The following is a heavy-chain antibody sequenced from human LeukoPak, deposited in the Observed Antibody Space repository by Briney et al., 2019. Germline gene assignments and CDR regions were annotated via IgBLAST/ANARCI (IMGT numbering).Heavy chain of an antibody. CDR1: GGSISSYY. V-gene: IGHV4-59*01. CDR2: IYYSGST. D-gene: IGHD3-10*01. J-gene: IGHJ3*02. CDR3: ARGGPYYLRAFDI. Sequence: PSETLSLTCTVSGGSISSYYWSWIRQPPGKGLEWIGYIYYSGSTNYNPSLKSRVTISVDTSKNQFSLKLSSVTAADTAVYYCARGGPYYLRAFDIWGQGIMVTVSS.